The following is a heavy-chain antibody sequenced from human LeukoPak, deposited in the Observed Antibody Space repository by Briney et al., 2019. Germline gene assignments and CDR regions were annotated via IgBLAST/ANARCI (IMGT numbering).Heavy chain of an antibody. CDR1: GFTFSNYV. CDR2: ISGSGDST. D-gene: IGHD1-26*01. CDR3: AKGGKWDVTPFDY. J-gene: IGHJ4*02. Sequence: GGSLRLSCAASGFTFSNYVMSWARQAPGKGLEWVSGISGSGDSTYYADSVKGRFTISRDNSKNTLYLQVNSLRAEDTAVYYCAKGGKWDVTPFDYWGQGTLVTASS. V-gene: IGHV3-23*01.